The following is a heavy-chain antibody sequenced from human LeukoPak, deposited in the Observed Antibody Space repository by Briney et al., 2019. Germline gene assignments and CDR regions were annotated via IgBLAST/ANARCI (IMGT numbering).Heavy chain of an antibody. CDR3: ARENGYRYDY. D-gene: IGHD5-18*01. CDR1: GYSISSGYY. J-gene: IGHJ4*02. V-gene: IGHV4-38-2*02. CDR2: IYHSGST. Sequence: SETLSLTCTVSGYSISSGYYWGWIRQPPGKGLEWIGSIYHSGSTYYNPSLKSRVTISVDTSKNQFSLKLSSVTAADTALYYCARENGYRYDYWGQGTLVTVSS.